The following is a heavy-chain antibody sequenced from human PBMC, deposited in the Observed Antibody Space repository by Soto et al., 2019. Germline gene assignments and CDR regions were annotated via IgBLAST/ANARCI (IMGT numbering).Heavy chain of an antibody. Sequence: SETLSLACTVSGGSISSGDYYWSWVRQPPGKGLEWIGYIPYSGSTYHNPSLKSRVTISVDTSKNQFSLKLSSVTAADTAVYYCARLNGYCVSTGCHGYYGMDVWAQGTTVTVSS. CDR2: IPYSGST. J-gene: IGHJ6*02. V-gene: IGHV4-30-4*01. CDR3: ARLNGYCVSTGCHGYYGMDV. CDR1: GGSISSGDYY. D-gene: IGHD2-2*03.